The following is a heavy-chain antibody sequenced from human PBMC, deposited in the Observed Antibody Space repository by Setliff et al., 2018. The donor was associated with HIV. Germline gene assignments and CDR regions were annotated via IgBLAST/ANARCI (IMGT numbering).Heavy chain of an antibody. CDR1: GGSISSYY. CDR3: ARDLRGTQSSDY. Sequence: SETLSLTCSVSGGSISSYYWSWIRQPAGKGLEWIGRIYTSGSTNYNPSLKSRVTMSVDTSKNQFSLKLRSVTAADTAVYYCARDLRGTQSSDYWGQGTLVTVSS. D-gene: IGHD1-1*01. J-gene: IGHJ4*02. V-gene: IGHV4-4*07. CDR2: IYTSGST.